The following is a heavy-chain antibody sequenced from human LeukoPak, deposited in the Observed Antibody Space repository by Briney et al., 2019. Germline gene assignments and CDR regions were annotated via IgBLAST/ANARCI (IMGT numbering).Heavy chain of an antibody. CDR2: IIPIFGTA. V-gene: IGHV1-69*05. CDR1: GGTFSSYA. D-gene: IGHD3-16*01. J-gene: IGHJ6*02. Sequence: SVKVSCKASGGTFSSYAISWVRQAPGQGLEWMGGIIPIFGTANYAQKFQGRVTMTRNTSISTAYMELSGLRSEDTAVYYCSWGYYYYGMDVWGQGTTVTVSS. CDR3: SWGYYYYGMDV.